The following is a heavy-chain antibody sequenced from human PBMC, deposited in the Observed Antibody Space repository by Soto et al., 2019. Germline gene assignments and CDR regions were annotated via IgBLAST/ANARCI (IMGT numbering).Heavy chain of an antibody. CDR2: ISGNGGST. CDR3: AKDSNYYASSGYYEAFDI. D-gene: IGHD3-22*01. CDR1: GFIFSSYA. V-gene: IGHV3-23*01. Sequence: GGSLRLSCAASGFIFSSYALSWVRQAPGKGLEWVSGISGNGGSTYYADSVKGRFTISRDNSKNTLSLQMNSLRAEDTAVYYCAKDSNYYASSGYYEAFDIWGQGTMVTVSS. J-gene: IGHJ3*02.